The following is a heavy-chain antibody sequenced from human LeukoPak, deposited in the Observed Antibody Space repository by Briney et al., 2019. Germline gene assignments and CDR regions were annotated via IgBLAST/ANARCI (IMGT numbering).Heavy chain of an antibody. Sequence: GGSLRLSCAASGLTFSSYEMNWVRQAPGKGLEWVSYISSSGSTIYYADSVKGRFTISRDNAKNSLYLQMNSLRAEDTAVYYCAREIAELDPWGQGTLVTVSS. D-gene: IGHD6-13*01. J-gene: IGHJ5*02. CDR2: ISSSGSTI. V-gene: IGHV3-48*03. CDR1: GLTFSSYE. CDR3: AREIAELDP.